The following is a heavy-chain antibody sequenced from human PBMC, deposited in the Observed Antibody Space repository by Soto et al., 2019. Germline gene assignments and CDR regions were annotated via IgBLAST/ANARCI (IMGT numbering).Heavy chain of an antibody. CDR1: GFTFSSYA. D-gene: IGHD3-16*01. CDR2: ISSNGGST. J-gene: IGHJ4*02. Sequence: PGGSLRLSCSASGFTFSSYAMHWVRQAPGKGLEYVSAISSNGGSTYYADSVKGRFTISRDNSKNTPYLQMSSLRAEDTAVYYCVRVGEGWLETNTFDYWGQGALVTVSS. CDR3: VRVGEGWLETNTFDY. V-gene: IGHV3-64D*06.